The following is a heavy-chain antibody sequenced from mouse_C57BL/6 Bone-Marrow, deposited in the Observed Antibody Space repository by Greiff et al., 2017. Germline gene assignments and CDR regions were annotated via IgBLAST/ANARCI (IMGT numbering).Heavy chain of an antibody. J-gene: IGHJ4*01. CDR1: GFTFSDYG. V-gene: IGHV5-17*01. CDR2: ISSGSSTI. CDR3: ARRHYYCSSLYYAMDY. Sequence: EVQLVESGGGLVKPGGSLKLSCAASGFTFSDYGMTWVSQAPEKGLEWVAYISSGSSTIYYADTVKGRFTISRDNAKNTLFLQMTSLRSEDTAMYYCARRHYYCSSLYYAMDYWGQGTSFTVSS. D-gene: IGHD1-1*01.